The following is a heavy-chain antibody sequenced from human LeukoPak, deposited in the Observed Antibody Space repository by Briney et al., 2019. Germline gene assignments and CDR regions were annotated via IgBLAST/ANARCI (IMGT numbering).Heavy chain of an antibody. CDR1: GGSFSGYY. D-gene: IGHD3-16*02. CDR2: INHSGST. Sequence: PSETLSLTCAVYGGSFSGYYWSWIRQPPGKGLEWIGEINHSGSTNYNPSLKSRATISVDTSKNQFSLKLSSVTAADTAVYYCARVRGLRLGELSLYPLYYYYMDVWGKGTTVTVSS. CDR3: ARVRGLRLGELSLYPLYYYYMDV. J-gene: IGHJ6*03. V-gene: IGHV4-34*01.